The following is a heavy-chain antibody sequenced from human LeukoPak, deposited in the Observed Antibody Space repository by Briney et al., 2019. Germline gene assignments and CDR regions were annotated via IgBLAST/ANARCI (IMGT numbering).Heavy chain of an antibody. D-gene: IGHD6-19*01. V-gene: IGHV4-31*03. CDR3: ARGKLSGWYAAGGVDLDY. Sequence: SSETLSLTCTVSGGSISSGGYYWSWIRQHPGKGLEWIGYIYYSGSTYYNPSLKSRVTISVDTSKNQFSLKLSSVTAADTAVYYCARGKLSGWYAAGGVDLDYWGQGTLVTVSS. CDR1: GGSISSGGYY. CDR2: IYYSGST. J-gene: IGHJ4*02.